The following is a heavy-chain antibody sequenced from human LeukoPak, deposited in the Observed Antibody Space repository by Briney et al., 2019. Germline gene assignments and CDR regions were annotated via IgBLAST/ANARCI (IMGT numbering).Heavy chain of an antibody. J-gene: IGHJ6*04. CDR3: ARGGATIFGVVTLSGLDV. D-gene: IGHD3-3*01. Sequence: SETLSLTCTVSGGSISSYYWSWIRQPPGKGLEWIGHMYYSGSTYYNSSLKSRVTISLDTSKNQFSLKLSSVTAADTAVYYCARGGATIFGVVTLSGLDVWGKGTTVTVSP. CDR2: MYYSGST. V-gene: IGHV4-59*01. CDR1: GGSISSYY.